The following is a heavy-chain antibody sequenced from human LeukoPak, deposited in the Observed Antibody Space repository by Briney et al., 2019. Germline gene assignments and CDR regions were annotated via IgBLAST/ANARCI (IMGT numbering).Heavy chain of an antibody. Sequence: GGCLSLSRAVWGFTFSSYGMHWVRQAPARGREWVAFIRYEGSNKYYADSVKGRSTIPRHNSKNTLYMQMNSLRAEDTAVYYCVKGYCSSTSCYTPYCCYYMDVWGKGTTVTVSS. CDR2: IRYEGSNK. CDR1: GFTFSSYG. J-gene: IGHJ6*03. V-gene: IGHV3-30*02. CDR3: VKGYCSSTSCYTPYCCYYMDV. D-gene: IGHD2-2*02.